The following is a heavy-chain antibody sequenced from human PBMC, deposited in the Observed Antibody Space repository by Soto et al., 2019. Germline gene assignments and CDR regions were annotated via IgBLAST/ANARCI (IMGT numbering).Heavy chain of an antibody. D-gene: IGHD3-22*01. V-gene: IGHV3-9*01. Sequence: EVQLVESGGGLVQPGGSLRLSCAASGFTFDDYAMHWVRQAPGKGLEWVSGINWNSDTIGYADSVKGRFTVPRDNAKGSLLLQMSSLRAEDTAVYFCAMSNSNDLYYHFESWGQGTPVTVSS. CDR3: AMSNSNDLYYHFES. J-gene: IGHJ4*02. CDR1: GFTFDDYA. CDR2: INWNSDTI.